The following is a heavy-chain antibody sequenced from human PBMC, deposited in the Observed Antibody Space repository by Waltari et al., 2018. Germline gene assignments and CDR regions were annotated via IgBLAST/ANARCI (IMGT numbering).Heavy chain of an antibody. CDR2: INHSGST. CDR1: GGSFSGYY. Sequence: QVQLQQWGAGLLKPSETLSLTCAVYGGSFSGYYWSWIRQPPGKGLGGVGEINHSGSTNYNPSLKSRVTISVDTSKNQFSLKLSSVTAADTAVYYCAIRRFPLITIFGVVRDPYNWFDPWGQGTLVTVSS. D-gene: IGHD3-3*01. J-gene: IGHJ5*02. V-gene: IGHV4-34*01. CDR3: AIRRFPLITIFGVVRDPYNWFDP.